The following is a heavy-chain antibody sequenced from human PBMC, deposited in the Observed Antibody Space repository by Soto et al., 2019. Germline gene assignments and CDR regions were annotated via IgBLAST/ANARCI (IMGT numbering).Heavy chain of an antibody. CDR3: TRVPDSNYAWFDP. CDR2: IKSKAENYAT. V-gene: IGHV3-73*02. Sequence: EVQLVESGGGLVQPGGSLKLSCVASGFTFSGSPMHWVRQASGKGLEWVGRIKSKAENYATAYVASVKGRFTISRDDSKNTTYLQMNSLKTEDTAVYYGTRVPDSNYAWFDPWGQGTLVTVSS. J-gene: IGHJ5*02. CDR1: GFTFSGSP. D-gene: IGHD4-4*01.